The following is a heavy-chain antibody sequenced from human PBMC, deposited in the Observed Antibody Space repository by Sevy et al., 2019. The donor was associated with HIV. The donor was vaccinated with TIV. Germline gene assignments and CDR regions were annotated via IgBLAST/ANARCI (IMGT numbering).Heavy chain of an antibody. CDR1: GFTFSSHE. J-gene: IGHJ3*02. CDR3: VRVFYGGNRDDAFDI. D-gene: IGHD4-17*01. V-gene: IGHV3-48*03. CDR2: ITSSGSTM. Sequence: GGSLRLSCAASGFTFSSHEMNWVRQAPGKGLEWVSYITSSGSTMYYADSVKGRFTISRDNAKNSLYLQMNSLRAEDPAIYYCVRVFYGGNRDDAFDIWGQGTMVTVSS.